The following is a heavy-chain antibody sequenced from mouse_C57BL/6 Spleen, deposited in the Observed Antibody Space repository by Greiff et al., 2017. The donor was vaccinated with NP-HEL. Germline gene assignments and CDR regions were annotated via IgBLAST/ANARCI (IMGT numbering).Heavy chain of an antibody. V-gene: IGHV1-53*01. CDR3: ARLDDGYHYYAMDY. CDR1: GYTFTSYW. Sequence: QVQLQQPGTELVKPGASVKLSCKASGYTFTSYWMHWVKQRPGQGLEWIGNINPSNGGTHYTEKFKSKATLPVDNSSSTAYMQLSSLTSKDSAVYYCARLDDGYHYYAMDYWGQGTSVTVSS. D-gene: IGHD2-3*01. CDR2: INPSNGGT. J-gene: IGHJ4*01.